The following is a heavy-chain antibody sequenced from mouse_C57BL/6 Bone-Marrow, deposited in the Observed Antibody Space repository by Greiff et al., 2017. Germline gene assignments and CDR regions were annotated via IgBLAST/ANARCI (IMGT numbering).Heavy chain of an antibody. J-gene: IGHJ4*01. V-gene: IGHV1-69*01. CDR3: ARGGGYAMDY. CDR1: GYTFTSYW. CDR2: IVPSDSYT. Sequence: QVQLQQPGAELVMPGASVKLSCKASGYTFTSYWMHWVKQRPGQGLEWIGEIVPSDSYTNYNQKFKGKSTLTVDKSSSTAYMQLSSLTSEDSAVYYCARGGGYAMDYWGQGTSVTVSS.